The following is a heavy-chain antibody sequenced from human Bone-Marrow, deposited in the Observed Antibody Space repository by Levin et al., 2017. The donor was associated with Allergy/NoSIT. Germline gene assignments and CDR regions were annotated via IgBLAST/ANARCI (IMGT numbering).Heavy chain of an antibody. D-gene: IGHD6-19*01. Sequence: GESLKISCAASGFTFSSYAMSWVRQAPGKGLEWVSAISGSGGSTYYADSVKGRFTISRDNSKNTLYLQMNSLRAEDTAVYYCAKSQGPVAGEFDYWGQGTLVTVSS. CDR1: GFTFSSYA. CDR2: ISGSGGST. V-gene: IGHV3-23*01. J-gene: IGHJ4*02. CDR3: AKSQGPVAGEFDY.